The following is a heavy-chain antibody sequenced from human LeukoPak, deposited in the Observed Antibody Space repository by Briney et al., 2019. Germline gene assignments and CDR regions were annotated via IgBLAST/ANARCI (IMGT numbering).Heavy chain of an antibody. CDR2: TYYRSKWYN. V-gene: IGHV6-1*01. D-gene: IGHD6-13*01. J-gene: IGHJ4*02. CDR1: GDSVSSNSAT. CDR3: ARAGVAAAGSLLAF. Sequence: SQTLSLTCAISGDSVSSNSATWNWIRQSPSRGLEWLGRTYYRSKWYNEYAVSVKSRVTINPDTSKNQFSLQLNSVTPEDTAVYYCARAGVAAAGSLLAFWGQGTLVTVSS.